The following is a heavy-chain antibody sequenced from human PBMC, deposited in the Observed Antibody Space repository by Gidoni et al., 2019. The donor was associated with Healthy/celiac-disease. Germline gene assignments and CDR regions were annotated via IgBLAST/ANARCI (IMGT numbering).Heavy chain of an antibody. D-gene: IGHD6-6*01. CDR2: IYYSGST. CDR1: GGSISSGGYY. Sequence: QVQLQESGPGLVKPSQTLSLTCTVSGGSISSGGYYWSWIRQHPGKGLEWIGYIYYSGSTYYNPSLKSRVTISVDTSKNQFSLKLSSVTAADTAVYYCAREAPWQLVGGLYYYGMDVWGQGTTVTVSS. J-gene: IGHJ6*02. V-gene: IGHV4-31*03. CDR3: AREAPWQLVGGLYYYGMDV.